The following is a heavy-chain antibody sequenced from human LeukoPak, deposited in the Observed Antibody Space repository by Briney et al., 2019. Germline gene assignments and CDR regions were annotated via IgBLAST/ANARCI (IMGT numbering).Heavy chain of an antibody. J-gene: IGHJ4*02. CDR2: ISGSGGST. D-gene: IGHD3-16*02. CDR1: GFTFSSYA. CDR3: AKDGSHDYVWGSYRYY. Sequence: PGGSLRLPCAASGFTFSSYAMSWVRQAPGKGLEWVSAISGSGGSTYYADSVKGRFTISRDNSKNTLYLQMNSLRAEDTAVYYCAKDGSHDYVWGSYRYYWGQGTLVTVSS. V-gene: IGHV3-23*01.